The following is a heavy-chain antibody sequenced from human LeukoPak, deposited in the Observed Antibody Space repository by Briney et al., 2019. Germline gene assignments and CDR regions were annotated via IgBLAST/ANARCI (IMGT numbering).Heavy chain of an antibody. J-gene: IGHJ4*02. V-gene: IGHV3-48*04. CDR2: ISSSSSTI. CDR1: GFTFSTYN. CDR3: ARGMRLVRGLMFDY. Sequence: GGSLRLSCAASGFTFSTYNMNWVRQAPGKGLEWVSYISSSSSTIYYANSVKGRFTISRDNVKNSLYLQMNSLRAEDTAVYYCARGMRLVRGLMFDYWGQGTLVTVSS. D-gene: IGHD3-10*01.